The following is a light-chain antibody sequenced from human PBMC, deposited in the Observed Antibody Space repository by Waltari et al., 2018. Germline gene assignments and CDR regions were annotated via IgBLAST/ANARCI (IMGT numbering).Light chain of an antibody. J-gene: IGKJ1*01. CDR2: AAS. CDR3: QQSDSTPPRT. Sequence: DIQMTQPPSSLPASVGDRVTITCRASQSIDAYLNWYQQKPGKAPKLLIYAASNLQSGVPSRFRGSGSGTDFTLTISSLQPEDFATYYCQQSDSTPPRTFGQGTKVEI. V-gene: IGKV1-39*01. CDR1: QSIDAY.